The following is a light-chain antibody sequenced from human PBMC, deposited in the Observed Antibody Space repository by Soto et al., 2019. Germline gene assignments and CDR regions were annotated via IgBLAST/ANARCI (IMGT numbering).Light chain of an antibody. CDR2: GSD. CDR3: ATWDDSLSFTWV. V-gene: IGLV1-47*01. Sequence: QSVLTQPPSASGTPGQRVTISCSGSSSNIGSYSVYWYQQLPGTAPKLLIYGSDQRPSGVPDRFSGSKSGTSASLAISGLRSEDEADYSCATWDDSLSFTWVXXGGXQLTVL. J-gene: IGLJ3*02. CDR1: SSNIGSYS.